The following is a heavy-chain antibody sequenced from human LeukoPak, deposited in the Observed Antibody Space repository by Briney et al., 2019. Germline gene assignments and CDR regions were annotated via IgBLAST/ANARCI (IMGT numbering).Heavy chain of an antibody. V-gene: IGHV3-23*01. CDR3: ARGLGGYSDTSGYAPAFDY. Sequence: GGSLRLSCAASGFTFSSYAMSWVRQAPGKGLEWVSAISGSGGGTYYADSVKGRFTISRDNSKNTLYLQMNSLRAEDTAVYYCARGLGGYSDTSGYAPAFDYWGQGTLVTVSS. CDR1: GFTFSSYA. J-gene: IGHJ4*02. D-gene: IGHD3-22*01. CDR2: ISGSGGGT.